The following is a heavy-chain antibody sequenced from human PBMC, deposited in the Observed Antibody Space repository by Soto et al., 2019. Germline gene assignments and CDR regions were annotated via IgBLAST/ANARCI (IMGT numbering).Heavy chain of an antibody. CDR2: IGGAGENT. CDR1: GFTISNNA. V-gene: IGHV3-23*01. Sequence: EVQLLESGGGMVQPGGSLRLACAVSGFTISNNAMSWVRQAPGKGLEWASSIGGAGENTHDADSVRGRFTISRDNAKNPLYLQMNSLRAEDTAVYYCAKHPDFGDCSWYFDLWGRGTLVTVSS. CDR3: AKHPDFGDCSWYFDL. J-gene: IGHJ2*01. D-gene: IGHD4-17*01.